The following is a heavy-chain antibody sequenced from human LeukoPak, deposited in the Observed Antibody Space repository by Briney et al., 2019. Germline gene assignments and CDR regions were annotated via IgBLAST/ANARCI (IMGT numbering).Heavy chain of an antibody. Sequence: GASVKVSCKASGYTFTSYGSSWVRHAPGQGLEGMGWISAYNGNTNYEQKLQGRVTMTTDKSTSTAYMELRSLRSDDTAVYYCARVWYRIATTGGGYDCDYWGQGTLVTVSS. CDR3: ARVWYRIATTGGGYDCDY. CDR1: GYTFTSYG. V-gene: IGHV1-18*04. CDR2: ISAYNGNT. J-gene: IGHJ4*02. D-gene: IGHD6-13*01.